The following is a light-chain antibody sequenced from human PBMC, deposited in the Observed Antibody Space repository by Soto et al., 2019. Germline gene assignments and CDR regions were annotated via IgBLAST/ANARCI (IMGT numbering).Light chain of an antibody. V-gene: IGLV2-11*01. Sequence: QSALTQPRSVSGSPGQSVTISCTGTSSDVAIYNYISWYQQHPGEAPKLMIHDVSERPSGVPDRFSGSKSGNTASLTISGPQAEDEADYYCCSYAGSYTFARNVFGTGTKVTVL. CDR1: SSDVAIYNY. CDR3: CSYAGSYTFARNV. CDR2: DVS. J-gene: IGLJ1*01.